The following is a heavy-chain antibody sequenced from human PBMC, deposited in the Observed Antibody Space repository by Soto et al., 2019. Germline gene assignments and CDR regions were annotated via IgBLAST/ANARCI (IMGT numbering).Heavy chain of an antibody. D-gene: IGHD6-13*01. Sequence: PSQTLSLTCAVSGGSISSSNWWSWVRQPPGKGLEWIGEIYHSGSTNYNPSLKSRFTISVEKSKNQFSLMVSSASAEDRAVYYCARIGSSHSWYALVARSPIRNPKHNGFVPGGQGNLVTVSS. CDR2: IYHSGST. CDR3: ARIGSSHSWYALVARSPIRNPKHNGFVP. V-gene: IGHV4-4*02. J-gene: IGHJ5*02. CDR1: GGSISSSNW.